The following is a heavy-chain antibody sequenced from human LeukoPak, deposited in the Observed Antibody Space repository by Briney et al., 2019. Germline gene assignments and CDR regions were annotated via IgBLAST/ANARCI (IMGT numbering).Heavy chain of an antibody. CDR1: GVSISSGGYY. CDR3: ARNSYYDNSGEGAFDI. J-gene: IGHJ3*02. CDR2: IYRSGSA. Sequence: PSETLSLTCTVSGVSISSGGYYWSWVRQPPGRGLEWIGYIYRSGSASYNPSLQSRVTISIDKSKNQFSLNLNSVTAADTAVYYCARNSYYDNSGEGAFDIWGQGTMVTVSS. D-gene: IGHD3-22*01. V-gene: IGHV4-30-2*01.